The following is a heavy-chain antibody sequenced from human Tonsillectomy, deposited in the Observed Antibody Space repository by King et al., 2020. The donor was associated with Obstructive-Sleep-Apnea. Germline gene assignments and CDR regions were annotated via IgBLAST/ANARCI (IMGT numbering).Heavy chain of an antibody. J-gene: IGHJ4*02. CDR1: AFIFSNSY. Sequence: VQLGESGGALVPPGGSLRLSCAASAFIFSNSYMAWVRQAPGKGLVWVANINQDGSEKNYVDSVRGRFTLSRDNAENSLSLQMSSLTVEDTAVYYCTSDRGGAYWGQGTLVIVSS. CDR2: INQDGSEK. CDR3: TSDRGGAY. V-gene: IGHV3-7*01. D-gene: IGHD3-10*01.